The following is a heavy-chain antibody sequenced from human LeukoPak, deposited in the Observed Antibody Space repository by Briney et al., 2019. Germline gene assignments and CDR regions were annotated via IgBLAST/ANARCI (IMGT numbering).Heavy chain of an antibody. J-gene: IGHJ4*02. V-gene: IGHV1-69*13. CDR1: GGTFSSYA. CDR3: ARAGWVGATTGVFHYYFDY. D-gene: IGHD1-26*01. CDR2: IIPIFGTA. Sequence: SVKVSCKASGGTFSSYAISWVRQAPGQGLEWMGGIIPIFGTANYAQKFQGRVTITADESTSTAYMELSSLRSEDTAVYYCARAGWVGATTGVFHYYFDYWGQGTLVTVSS.